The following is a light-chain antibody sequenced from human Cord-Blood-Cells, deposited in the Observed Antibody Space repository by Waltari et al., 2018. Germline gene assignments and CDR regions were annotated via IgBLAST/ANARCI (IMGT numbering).Light chain of an antibody. CDR2: AAS. Sequence: DFKLTQSPPPLFDSVGDRVTIPCRGSQGISSWLAWYQQKPEKAPKSLIYAASSLQSGVPSRFSGSGSGTDFTLTISSLQPEDFATYYCQQYNSYPITFGQGTRLEIK. J-gene: IGKJ5*01. V-gene: IGKV1D-16*01. CDR3: QQYNSYPIT. CDR1: QGISSW.